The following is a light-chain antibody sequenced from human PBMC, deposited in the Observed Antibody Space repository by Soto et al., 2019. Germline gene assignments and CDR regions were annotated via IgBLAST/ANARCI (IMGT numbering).Light chain of an antibody. J-gene: IGKJ5*01. CDR1: QSVSRS. V-gene: IGKV3D-15*01. CDR2: DAS. Sequence: EIVLTQSPATLSLSPGESATLSCRASQSVSRSLAWYQQKPGQAPRLLIFDASTRATGIPARFRGSGSGTEFTLTISSLQSEDFAVYYCQQYNDWPPITFGQGTRLEI. CDR3: QQYNDWPPIT.